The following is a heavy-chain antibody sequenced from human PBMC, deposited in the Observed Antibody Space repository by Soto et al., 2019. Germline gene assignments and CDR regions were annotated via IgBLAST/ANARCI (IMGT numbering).Heavy chain of an antibody. CDR1: GGSISSGSYS. D-gene: IGHD6-13*01. CDR2: IYHSGTT. J-gene: IGHJ5*02. Sequence: PSETLSLTCAVSGGSISSGSYSWSWIRQPPGKGLEWIGCIYHSGTTYYNPSLKSRVTISVDTSKNQFSLKLSSVTAADTAVYYCARQEDKEQQLGKRPNWFDPWGQGTLVTVSS. CDR3: ARQEDKEQQLGKRPNWFDP. V-gene: IGHV4-30-2*03.